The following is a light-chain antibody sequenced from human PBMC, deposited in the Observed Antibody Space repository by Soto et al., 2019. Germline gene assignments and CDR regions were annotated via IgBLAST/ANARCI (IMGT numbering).Light chain of an antibody. CDR3: QQYNSYST. V-gene: IGKV1-5*01. CDR2: DAS. J-gene: IGKJ1*01. CDR1: QTISSW. Sequence: DIQMTQSPSTLSGSVGDRVTITCRASQTISSWLAWYQQKPGKAPKLLIYDASNLESGVPSRFSGSASGTEFTLTISSLQPDDFATYYCQQYNSYSTFGQGTKVDIK.